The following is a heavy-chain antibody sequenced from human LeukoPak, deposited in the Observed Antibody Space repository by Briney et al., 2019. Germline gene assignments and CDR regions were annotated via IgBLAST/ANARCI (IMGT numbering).Heavy chain of an antibody. CDR3: ASYDFWSGSSFDY. J-gene: IGHJ4*02. CDR1: GFTFSSYS. CDR2: ISSSSSYI. Sequence: GGSLRLSCAASGFTFSSYSMNWVRQAPGKGLEWVSSISSSSSYIYYADSVKGRFTISRDNAKNSLYLQMNSLGAEDTAAYYCASYDFWSGSSFDYWGQGTLVTVSS. V-gene: IGHV3-21*01. D-gene: IGHD3-3*01.